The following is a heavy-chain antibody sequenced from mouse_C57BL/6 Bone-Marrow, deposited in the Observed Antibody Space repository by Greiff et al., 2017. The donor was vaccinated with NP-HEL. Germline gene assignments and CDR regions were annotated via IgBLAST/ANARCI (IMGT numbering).Heavy chain of an antibody. CDR3: ARNSAQALDY. J-gene: IGHJ2*01. CDR2: IWSGGST. CDR1: GFSLTSYG. Sequence: VQLQQSGPGLVQPSQSLSITCTVSGFSLTSYGVHWVRQSPGKGLEWLGVIWSGGSTDYNAAFISRLSISKDNSKSQVSFKMNSLQADDTAIYYCARNSAQALDYWGQGTTLTVSS. V-gene: IGHV2-2*01. D-gene: IGHD3-2*02.